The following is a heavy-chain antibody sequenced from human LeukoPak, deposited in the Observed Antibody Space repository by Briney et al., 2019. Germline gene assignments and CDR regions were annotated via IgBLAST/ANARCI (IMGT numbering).Heavy chain of an antibody. CDR3: ARLARYCSGGSCTSFDY. D-gene: IGHD2-15*01. Sequence: PSETLSLTCTVSGGSISSYYWSWIRQPPGKGLEWIGYIYYSGSTNYNPSLKSRVIISVDTSKNQFSLRLSSVTAADTAVYYCARLARYCSGGSCTSFDYWGQGTLVTVSS. J-gene: IGHJ4*02. CDR2: IYYSGST. V-gene: IGHV4-59*01. CDR1: GGSISSYY.